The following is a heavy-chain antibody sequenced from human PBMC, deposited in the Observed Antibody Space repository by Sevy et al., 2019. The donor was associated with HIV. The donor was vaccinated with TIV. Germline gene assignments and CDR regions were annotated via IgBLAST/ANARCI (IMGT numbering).Heavy chain of an antibody. V-gene: IGHV3-11*06. J-gene: IGHJ4*02. CDR2: ISSGSSYT. Sequence: GGSLRLSCAASGFTFSDYYMTWIRQSPGKGLQWISYISSGSSYTNYADSVKGRFTISRDNANNSLYLEIHTLRPEDMAVYYCARSRSNYADYYFDYWGQGTVVTVSS. CDR1: GFTFSDYY. D-gene: IGHD4-17*01. CDR3: ARSRSNYADYYFDY.